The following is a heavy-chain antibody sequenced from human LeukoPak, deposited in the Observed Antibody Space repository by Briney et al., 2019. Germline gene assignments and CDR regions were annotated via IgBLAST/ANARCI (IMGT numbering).Heavy chain of an antibody. Sequence: GGSLRLSCAASGFTFDDYAMHWVRQAPGKGLEWVSGINWNSGSIGYADSVKGRFTISRDNAKNPLYLQMYSLRAEDTALYYCARANGYTYGTTYYFDYWGQGTLVTVSS. CDR1: GFTFDDYA. CDR2: INWNSGSI. V-gene: IGHV3-9*01. D-gene: IGHD5-18*01. CDR3: ARANGYTYGTTYYFDY. J-gene: IGHJ4*02.